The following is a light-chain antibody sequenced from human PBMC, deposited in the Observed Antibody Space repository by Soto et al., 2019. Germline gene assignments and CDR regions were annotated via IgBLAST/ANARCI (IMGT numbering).Light chain of an antibody. V-gene: IGLV2-14*01. CDR3: SSYTSSSTYV. CDR1: SSDVGGYNY. J-gene: IGLJ1*01. Sequence: QSALTQPASESGSQGQSITISCTGTSSDVGGYNYVSWYQQHPGKAPKLMIYDVSNRPSGVSNRFSGSKSGNTASLTISGLQAEDEADYYCSSYTSSSTYVFGTGTKVTVL. CDR2: DVS.